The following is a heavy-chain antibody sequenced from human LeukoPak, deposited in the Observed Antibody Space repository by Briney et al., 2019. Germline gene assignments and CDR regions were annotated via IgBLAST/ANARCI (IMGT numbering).Heavy chain of an antibody. Sequence: GSLRLSCAASGFTFSSYGMHWVRQAPGKGLEWVAVISYDGSNKYYADSVKGRFTISRDNSKNTLYLQMNSLRAEDTAVYYCAKDGGLRWEPGGYFDYWGQGTLVTVSS. CDR2: ISYDGSNK. CDR3: AKDGGLRWEPGGYFDY. J-gene: IGHJ4*02. CDR1: GFTFSSYG. D-gene: IGHD4-23*01. V-gene: IGHV3-30*18.